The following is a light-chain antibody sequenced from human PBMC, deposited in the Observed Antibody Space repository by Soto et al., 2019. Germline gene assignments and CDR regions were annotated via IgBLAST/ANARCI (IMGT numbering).Light chain of an antibody. J-gene: IGKJ1*01. Sequence: DIQMTQSPSSLSASVGDRVTITCRASQSISSYLNWYQQKPGKAPKLLIYAASSLQSGVPSRFSGSGSGTDFTLTISSLEPEDFAVYYCQQCGNWPRTFGQGTKVDIK. CDR2: AAS. V-gene: IGKV1-39*01. CDR3: QQCGNWPRT. CDR1: QSISSY.